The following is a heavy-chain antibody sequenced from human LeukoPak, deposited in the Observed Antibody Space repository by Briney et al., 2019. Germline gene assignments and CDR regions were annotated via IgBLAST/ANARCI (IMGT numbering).Heavy chain of an antibody. CDR3: AKRTPYSSGSYYFDY. Sequence: GGSLRLSCEVSGFTFSSYAMSWVRQAPGKGLEWVSAISGSGGTTNYADSVKGRLTISRDNSQDTLYLQMNSLRAEDTAVYYCAKRTPYSSGSYYFDYWGQGTLVTVSS. J-gene: IGHJ4*02. CDR2: ISGSGGTT. V-gene: IGHV3-23*01. CDR1: GFTFSSYA. D-gene: IGHD3-22*01.